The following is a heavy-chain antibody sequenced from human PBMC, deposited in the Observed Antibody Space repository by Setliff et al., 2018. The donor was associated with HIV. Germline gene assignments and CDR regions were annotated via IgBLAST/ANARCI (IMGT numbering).Heavy chain of an antibody. V-gene: IGHV4-61*09. CDR3: AGFDYNNFGFDS. J-gene: IGHJ5*01. CDR2: ISTSGNT. Sequence: SETLSLTCTVSGGSLDSGSYHWSWIRQPAGKGLEWFGHISTSGNTNYNPSLKSRVTISVDTSKNQFSLKLSSVTAADTAVYYCAGFDYNNFGFDSWGQGTLVTVSS. CDR1: GGSLDSGSYH. D-gene: IGHD3-3*01.